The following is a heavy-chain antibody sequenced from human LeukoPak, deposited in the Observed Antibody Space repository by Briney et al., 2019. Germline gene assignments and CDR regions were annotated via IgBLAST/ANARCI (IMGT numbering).Heavy chain of an antibody. J-gene: IGHJ4*02. CDR3: ARAAAKTVDY. CDR1: GGSFSGYY. D-gene: IGHD2-2*01. Sequence: SETLSLTCAVYGGSFSGYYWSWIRQPPGKGLEWIGEINHSGSTNYNPSLKSRVTISVDTSKNQFSLKLSSVTAADTAVYYCARAAAKTVDYCGQGTLVTVSS. V-gene: IGHV4-34*01. CDR2: INHSGST.